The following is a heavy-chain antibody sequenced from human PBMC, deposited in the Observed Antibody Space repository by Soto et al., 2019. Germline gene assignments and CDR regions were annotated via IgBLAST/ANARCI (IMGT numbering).Heavy chain of an antibody. CDR1: GFSLSTSGVG. D-gene: IGHD3-10*01. J-gene: IGHJ3*02. Sequence: QITLKESGPTLVKPTQTLSLTCTFSGFSLSTSGVGVGWIRQPPGKALEWLALIYWDDDKRYSPSLKSRLTLTTDTSKNQLDLTMTNMDPVDTATYYCAHRHAAYYYGSGSYYNSAFDIWGQGTMVTVSS. V-gene: IGHV2-5*02. CDR3: AHRHAAYYYGSGSYYNSAFDI. CDR2: IYWDDDK.